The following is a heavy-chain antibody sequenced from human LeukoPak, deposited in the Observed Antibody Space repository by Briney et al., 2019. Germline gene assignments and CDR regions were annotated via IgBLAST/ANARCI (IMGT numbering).Heavy chain of an antibody. D-gene: IGHD2-2*01. V-gene: IGHV3-21*01. CDR2: ISSSSSYM. CDR3: ARGGDCSSTSCYLLNY. Sequence: PGGSLRLSCAASGFTFSNYNMIWVRQTPWKGLEWVSSISSSSSYMYYADSVKGRFTISRDNAKNSVYLQMNSLRAEDTALYYCARGGDCSSTSCYLLNYWGQGTRVTVSS. CDR1: GFTFSNYN. J-gene: IGHJ4*02.